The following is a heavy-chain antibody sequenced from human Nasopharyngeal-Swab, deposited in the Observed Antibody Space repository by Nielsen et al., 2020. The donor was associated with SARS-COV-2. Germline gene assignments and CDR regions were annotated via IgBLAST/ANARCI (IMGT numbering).Heavy chain of an antibody. V-gene: IGHV5-51*01. CDR1: GYDFTTYW. D-gene: IGHD3-10*01. J-gene: IGHJ4*02. Sequence: GESLKISCKASGYDFTTYWIAWVRQMTGEGLEWMGTIYPANSETAYSPSFQGQVTISADRSVTTAYLQWSSLKASDSAVYYCARVILWAFDYWGQGTLVTVSS. CDR2: IYPANSET. CDR3: ARVILWAFDY.